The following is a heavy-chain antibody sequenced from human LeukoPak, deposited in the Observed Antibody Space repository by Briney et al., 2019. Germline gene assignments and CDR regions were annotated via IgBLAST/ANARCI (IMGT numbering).Heavy chain of an antibody. CDR3: ARGEYYYDGGY. CDR1: GLTFSSFW. CDR2: IKQDGSEK. D-gene: IGHD3-22*01. J-gene: IGHJ1*01. V-gene: IGHV3-7*04. Sequence: GGSLRLSCAASGLTFSSFWMSWLSHAPGKGLEWVANIKQDGSEKYYVDSVKGRFTISRDNAKNSLYLQMNSLRVENTAVYYCARGEYYYDGGYWGQGTLVTVSS.